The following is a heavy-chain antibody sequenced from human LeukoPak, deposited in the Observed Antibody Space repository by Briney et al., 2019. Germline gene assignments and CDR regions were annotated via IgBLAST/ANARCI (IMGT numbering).Heavy chain of an antibody. CDR3: ARSRSCIDY. V-gene: IGHV4-34*01. Sequence: SETLSLTCAVYGGSFSGYYWSWIRQPPRKGLEWIGEINHSGSTNYNPSLKSRVTISVDTSKNQFSLKLSSVTAADTAVYYCARSRSCIDYWGQGTLVTVSS. CDR1: GGSFSGYY. CDR2: INHSGST. J-gene: IGHJ4*02. D-gene: IGHD2-2*01.